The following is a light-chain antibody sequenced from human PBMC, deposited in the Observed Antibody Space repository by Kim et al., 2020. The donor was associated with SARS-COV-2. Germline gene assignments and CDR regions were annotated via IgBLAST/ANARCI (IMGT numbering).Light chain of an antibody. J-gene: IGLJ2*01. CDR1: SSDVGGYNY. V-gene: IGLV2-14*03. CDR2: DVS. Sequence: GQSITISCTGTSSDVGGYNYVSWYQQHPGKAHKLMIYDVSNRPSGVSNRFSGSKSGNAASLTISGLQAEDEVDYYCSSYTSSSTLVFGGGTQLTVL. CDR3: SSYTSSSTLV.